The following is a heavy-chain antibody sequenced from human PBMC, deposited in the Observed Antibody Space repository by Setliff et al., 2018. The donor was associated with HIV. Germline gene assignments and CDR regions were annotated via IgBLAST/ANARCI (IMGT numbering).Heavy chain of an antibody. V-gene: IGHV1-69*13. CDR3: ASDSPAARFEELEDHYYYFMDV. D-gene: IGHD3-10*01. Sequence: GASVKVSCKASGGPFTSAFNWVRQVPGQGLEWMGGIIPIFGTANYAQNFGGRVTITADQSTTTSYLQLNSLRFEDTATYYCASDSPAARFEELEDHYYYFMDVWGKGTKVTVS. CDR1: GGPFTSA. CDR2: IIPIFGTA. J-gene: IGHJ6*03.